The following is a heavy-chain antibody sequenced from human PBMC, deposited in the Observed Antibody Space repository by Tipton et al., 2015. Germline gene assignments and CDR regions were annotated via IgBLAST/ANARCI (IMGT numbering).Heavy chain of an antibody. V-gene: IGHV1-69*06. Sequence: QLVQSGPEVKEPGSLVKVSCKPSGGSFTSYAMNWVRQAPGQGLEWMGGIILISGTRHYAQKFQGRVSITADKFTEILYMELSGLTSDDTAVYYCTRGPFGDYFYYAMDVWGQGTTVTVSS. J-gene: IGHJ6*02. D-gene: IGHD3-3*01. CDR1: GGSFTSYA. CDR2: IILISGTR. CDR3: TRGPFGDYFYYAMDV.